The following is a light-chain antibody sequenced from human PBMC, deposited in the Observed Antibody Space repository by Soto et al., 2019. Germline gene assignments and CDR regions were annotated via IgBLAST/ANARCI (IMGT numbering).Light chain of an antibody. V-gene: IGKV3-20*01. CDR3: QLGYT. J-gene: IGKJ2*01. CDR1: QSVSSSY. CDR2: GAS. Sequence: EIVLTQSPGTLSLSPGERATLSCRASQSVSSSYLAWYQQKPGQAPRLLIYGASSRATGIPDRFSGSGAGTDFTLTISRLEPEDLAVYYCQLGYTFGQGTKLEIK.